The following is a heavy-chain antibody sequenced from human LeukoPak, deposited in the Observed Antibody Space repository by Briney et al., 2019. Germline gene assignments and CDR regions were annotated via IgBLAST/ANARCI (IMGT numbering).Heavy chain of an antibody. CDR3: ATRKLGNDY. D-gene: IGHD7-27*01. J-gene: IGHJ4*02. Sequence: SETLSLTCTVSSGSVSNYYWSWIRQSPGKGLEWIGYIYYTETSYNPSLKSRVTISADTSKNQFSLKLYPVTAADTAVYYCATRKLGNDYWGQGTLVTVSS. CDR2: IYYTET. V-gene: IGHV4-59*02. CDR1: SGSVSNYY.